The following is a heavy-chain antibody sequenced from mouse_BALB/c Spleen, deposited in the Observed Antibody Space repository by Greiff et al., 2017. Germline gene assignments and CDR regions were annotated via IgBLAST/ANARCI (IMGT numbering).Heavy chain of an antibody. CDR2: ISTYYGDT. CDR3: ARAGVYDAMDY. Sequence: EVQLQQSGPELVKPGASVKISCKASGYTFTGYSMHWVKQSHGKSLEWIGFISTYYGDTSYNQKFKGKATMTVDTSSSTAYMQLTRLTSEDSAVYYCARAGVYDAMDYWGQGTSVTVSS. J-gene: IGHJ4*01. CDR1: GYTFTGYS. V-gene: IGHV1S46*01. D-gene: IGHD1-3*01.